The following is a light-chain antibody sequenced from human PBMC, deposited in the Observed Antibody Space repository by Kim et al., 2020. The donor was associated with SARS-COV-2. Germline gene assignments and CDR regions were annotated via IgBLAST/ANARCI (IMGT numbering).Light chain of an antibody. CDR1: SRDVGVYNY. Sequence: GQSVTIACTGNSRDVGVYNYVSWYQQHPGKAPKLMIYEVSKRPSGVPDRFSGSKSGNTASLTVSGLQAEDEADYYCSSYAGSNNLVFGGGTQLTVL. V-gene: IGLV2-8*01. CDR3: SSYAGSNNLV. J-gene: IGLJ2*01. CDR2: EVS.